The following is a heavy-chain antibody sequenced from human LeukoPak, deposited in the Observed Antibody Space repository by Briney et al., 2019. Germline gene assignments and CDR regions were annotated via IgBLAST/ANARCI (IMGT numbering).Heavy chain of an antibody. CDR3: ASNPRYCSSTSCYLNAFDI. CDR2: IYYSGST. J-gene: IGHJ3*02. V-gene: IGHV4-30-4*01. CDR1: GGSISSGDYY. D-gene: IGHD2-2*01. Sequence: SQTLSLTCTVSGGSISSGDYYWSWIRQPPGQGLEWIGYIYYSGSTYYNPSLKSRVTISVDTSKNQFSLKLSSVTAADTAVYYCASNPRYCSSTSCYLNAFDIWGQGTMVTVSS.